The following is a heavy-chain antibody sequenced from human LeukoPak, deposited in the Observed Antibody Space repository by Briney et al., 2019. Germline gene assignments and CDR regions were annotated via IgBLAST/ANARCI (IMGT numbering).Heavy chain of an antibody. CDR2: IRVSGGAT. Sequence: GGSLRLSCAASGFTVSTYAMSSVRQNPGKGLEWGSIIRVSGGATDYADSVEGPFTISRVTSRTTLYLQMKSLSAEDTAVYYCAKKRGILPGYHNFDFWGQGTLVTVSS. J-gene: IGHJ4*02. CDR3: AKKRGILPGYHNFDF. V-gene: IGHV3-23*01. D-gene: IGHD3-9*01. CDR1: GFTVSTYA.